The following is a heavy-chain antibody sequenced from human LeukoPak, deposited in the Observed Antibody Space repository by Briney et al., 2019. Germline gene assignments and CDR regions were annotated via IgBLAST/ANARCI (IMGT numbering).Heavy chain of an antibody. J-gene: IGHJ4*02. Sequence: SETLSLTCTVSGGSISSYYWSWIRQPPGKGLEWIGYIYYSGSTNYNPSLKSRVTISVDTSKNQFSLKLSSVTAADTAVYYCARTERYCSSTSCPHTFDYWGQGTLVTVSS. D-gene: IGHD2-2*01. CDR3: ARTERYCSSTSCPHTFDY. CDR2: IYYSGST. CDR1: GGSISSYY. V-gene: IGHV4-59*01.